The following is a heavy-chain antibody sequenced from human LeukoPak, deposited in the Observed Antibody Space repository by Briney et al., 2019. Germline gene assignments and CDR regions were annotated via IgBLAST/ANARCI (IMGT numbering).Heavy chain of an antibody. CDR2: ISAYNGNT. D-gene: IGHD3-22*01. CDR3: ARGSPPRRNYDSRGYYSYYFDY. Sequence: ASVKVSCKASGYTFTSYGISWVRQAPGQGLEWMGWISAYNGNTNYAQKLQGRVTMTTDTSTSTVYTELRSLRSDDTAVYYCARGSPPRRNYDSRGYYSYYFDYWGQGTLVTVSS. CDR1: GYTFTSYG. V-gene: IGHV1-18*01. J-gene: IGHJ4*02.